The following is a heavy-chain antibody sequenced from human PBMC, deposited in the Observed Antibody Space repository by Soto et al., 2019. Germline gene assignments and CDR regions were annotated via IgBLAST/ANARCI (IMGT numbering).Heavy chain of an antibody. Sequence: ASETLCLTCAVSGGSISSSNWWSWVRQPPWKALEWIGEIYHSRSANYNTSLKSRATISVDKSKYQFSLKLSSVPAADTALYYCAGRGILEMGTITPDYWGQGTLVTVSS. D-gene: IGHD5-12*01. V-gene: IGHV4-4*02. CDR1: GGSISSSNW. J-gene: IGHJ4*02. CDR2: IYHSRSA. CDR3: AGRGILEMGTITPDY.